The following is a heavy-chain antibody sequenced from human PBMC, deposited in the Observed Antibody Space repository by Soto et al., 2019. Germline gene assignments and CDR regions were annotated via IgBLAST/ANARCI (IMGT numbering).Heavy chain of an antibody. CDR3: ARDGDGYGYYYGMDV. V-gene: IGHV4-31*03. D-gene: IGHD5-18*01. Sequence: SETLSLTCTVSGGSISSSGYYWSWIRQHPGKGLEWIGYIYYSGSTFYNPSLKSRVTISVDTSKNQFSLKLSSVTAADTAVYYCARDGDGYGYYYGMDVWGQGTTVT. CDR1: GGSISSSGYY. CDR2: IYYSGST. J-gene: IGHJ6*02.